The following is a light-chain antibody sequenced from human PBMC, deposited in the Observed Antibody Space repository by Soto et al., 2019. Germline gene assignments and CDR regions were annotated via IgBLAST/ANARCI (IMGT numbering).Light chain of an antibody. CDR2: GAS. J-gene: IGKJ1*01. CDR3: QQYGSSPQT. V-gene: IGKV3-20*01. CDR1: ESIKNSY. Sequence: NVLNLSPHPLTVSAGEGATLSCRASESIKNSYLAWYRQTPGQPPRLLIFGASSRATGIPDRFSGRGSGTDFTLSISRLEPEDFAVYYCQQYGSSPQTFGQGTKVDIK.